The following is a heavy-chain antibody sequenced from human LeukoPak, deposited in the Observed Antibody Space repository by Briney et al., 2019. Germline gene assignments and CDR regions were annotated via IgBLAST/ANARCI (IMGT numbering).Heavy chain of an antibody. CDR3: VTPRGGQRFLDQLDAFDI. CDR1: GYTFTSYD. V-gene: IGHV1-8*01. CDR2: MNPNSGNT. D-gene: IGHD3-3*01. J-gene: IGHJ3*02. Sequence: ASVKVSCKASGYTFTSYDINWVRQATGQGLEWMGWMNPNSGNTGYAQKFQGRVTMTRNTSISTAYMELSSLRSEDTAVYYCVTPRGGQRFLDQLDAFDIWGQGTMVTVS.